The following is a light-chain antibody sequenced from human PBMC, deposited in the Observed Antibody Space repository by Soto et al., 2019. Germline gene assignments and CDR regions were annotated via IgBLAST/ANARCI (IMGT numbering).Light chain of an antibody. CDR1: SRDVGLYDF. V-gene: IGLV2-11*01. Sequence: QSVLTQPRSVSGSPGQSVTISCTGTSRDVGLYDFVSWYQQHPGTAPKLIIYDVSKRPSGVPDRFSASKSGYTASLTISGLQGEDETDYYCCAYGGNYVVFGGGTKLTVL. J-gene: IGLJ2*01. CDR3: CAYGGNYVV. CDR2: DVS.